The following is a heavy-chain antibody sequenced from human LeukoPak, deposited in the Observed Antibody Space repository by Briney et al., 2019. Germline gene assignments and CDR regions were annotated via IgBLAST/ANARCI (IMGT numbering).Heavy chain of an antibody. J-gene: IGHJ4*02. CDR2: IGGSGGST. Sequence: GGSLRLSCAASGFTFSSYAMSWVRQAPGKGLEWVSAIGGSGGSTYYADSVKGRFTISRDNSKNTLYLQMNSLRAEDTAVYYCANDPLRLGELSHLDYWGQGTLVTVSS. CDR3: ANDPLRLGELSHLDY. CDR1: GFTFSSYA. D-gene: IGHD3-16*02. V-gene: IGHV3-23*01.